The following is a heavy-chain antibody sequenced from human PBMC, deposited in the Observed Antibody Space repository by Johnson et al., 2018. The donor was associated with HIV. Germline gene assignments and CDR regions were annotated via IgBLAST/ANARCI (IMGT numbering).Heavy chain of an antibody. CDR1: GFTFSNAW. V-gene: IGHV3-15*01. CDR3: ALNWCAEVAFDI. D-gene: IGHD2-8*02. CDR2: IKSKSDGGTT. J-gene: IGHJ3*02. Sequence: VQLVESGGGLVKPGGSLRLSCAASGFTFSNAWMSWVRQAPGKGLEWVGRIKSKSDGGTTDYAAPVKGRFTISRDDSTDTLYLQMRSLKTEDTAVYYCALNWCAEVAFDIWGQGTMVTVSS.